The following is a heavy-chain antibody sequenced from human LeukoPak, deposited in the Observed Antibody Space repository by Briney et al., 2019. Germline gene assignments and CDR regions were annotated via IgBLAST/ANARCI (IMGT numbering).Heavy chain of an antibody. CDR2: INPNSVGT. D-gene: IGHD2-21*02. V-gene: IGHV1-2*02. CDR3: ARGGDCYSPENDAFDI. J-gene: IGHJ3*02. Sequence: GASVTVSCKSSVYTFTGYYMHWVRQAPGQGGEWMGWINPNSVGTNYAQKFHGRVTMTRDTSISTAYMELSRPRSDDTAVYYCARGGDCYSPENDAFDIWGQGTMVTVSS. CDR1: VYTFTGYY.